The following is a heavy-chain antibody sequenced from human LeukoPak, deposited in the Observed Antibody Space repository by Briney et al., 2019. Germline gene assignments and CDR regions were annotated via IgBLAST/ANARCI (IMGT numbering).Heavy chain of an antibody. V-gene: IGHV3-9*01. CDR3: ARGGYGDYYYYGMDV. Sequence: TGGSLRLSCAASGFTFDDYAMHWVRQAPGKGLEWVSGISWNSGSIGYADSVKGRFTISRDNAKNTLYLQMNSLRAEDTAVYYCARGGYGDYYYYGMDVWGQGTTVTVSS. CDR1: GFTFDDYA. CDR2: ISWNSGSI. D-gene: IGHD4-17*01. J-gene: IGHJ6*02.